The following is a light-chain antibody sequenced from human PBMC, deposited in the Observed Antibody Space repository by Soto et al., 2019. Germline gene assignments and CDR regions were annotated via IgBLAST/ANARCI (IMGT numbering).Light chain of an antibody. V-gene: IGLV4-60*03. Sequence: QTVVTQPSSASASPGSSVSLTCTLSSGHSFYVIAWHQQQPGTAPRYLMKLEGSGNYNKGSGVPERFSGSSSGADRYLTISPLQSADGGDYYCESWVSNTRVFGGGTQLTVL. CDR2: LEGSGNY. CDR1: SGHSFYV. J-gene: IGLJ3*02. CDR3: ESWVSNTRV.